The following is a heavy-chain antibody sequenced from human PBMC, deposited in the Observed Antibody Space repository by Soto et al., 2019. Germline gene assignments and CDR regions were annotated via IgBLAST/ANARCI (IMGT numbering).Heavy chain of an antibody. CDR3: VRIYDFWSGYRGYYYHGMDV. V-gene: IGHV3-64D*08. CDR1: GFTFSSYA. D-gene: IGHD3-3*01. J-gene: IGHJ6*02. CDR2: ISSNGGST. Sequence: PGGSLRLSCSASGFTFSSYAMHWVRQAPGKGLEYVSAISSNGGSTYYADSVKGRFTISRDNSKNTLYLQMSSLRAEDTAVYYCVRIYDFWSGYRGYYYHGMDVWGQGTTVTVSS.